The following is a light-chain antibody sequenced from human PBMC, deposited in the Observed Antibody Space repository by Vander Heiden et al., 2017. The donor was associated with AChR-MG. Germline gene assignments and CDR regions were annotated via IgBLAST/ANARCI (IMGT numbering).Light chain of an antibody. CDR1: GSNIGSSF. CDR3: AAWDATLSGPV. J-gene: IGLJ3*02. V-gene: IGLV1-47*01. Sequence: QSVMTQPPSMSGTPGQRVSISCSGRGSNIGSSFVSWYQHLPRTAPKLLIYRNDQRPSGVPDRFSGSKSGTSASLAISGLRSEDEADYYCAAWDATLSGPVFGGGTKLTVL. CDR2: RND.